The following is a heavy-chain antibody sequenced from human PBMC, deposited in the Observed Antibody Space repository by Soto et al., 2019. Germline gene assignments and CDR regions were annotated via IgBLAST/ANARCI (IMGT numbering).Heavy chain of an antibody. D-gene: IGHD3-22*01. Sequence: ESGGGLVKPGGSLRLSCAASGFTFSSYSMNWVRQAPGKGLEWVSSISSSSSYIYYADSVKGRFTISRDNAKNSLYLQMNSLRAEDTAVYYCARRHYYDSSGVGFDYWGQGTLVTVSS. V-gene: IGHV3-21*01. CDR3: ARRHYYDSSGVGFDY. CDR1: GFTFSSYS. J-gene: IGHJ4*02. CDR2: ISSSSSYI.